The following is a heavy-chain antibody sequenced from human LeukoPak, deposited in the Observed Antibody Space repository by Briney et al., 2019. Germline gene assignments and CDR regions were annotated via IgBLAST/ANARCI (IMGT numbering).Heavy chain of an antibody. J-gene: IGHJ4*02. D-gene: IGHD3-10*01. CDR2: ISGSGGTT. V-gene: IGHV3-23*01. CDR1: GFTFDDYA. CDR3: AKVAHYYGSGSYYEYYFDY. Sequence: GRSLRLSCAASGFTFDDYAMHWVRQAPGKGLEWVSAISGSGGTTYYSDSVKGRFTISRDNSKNTLYLQMNSLRAEDMAVYYCAKVAHYYGSGSYYEYYFDYWGQGTLVTVSS.